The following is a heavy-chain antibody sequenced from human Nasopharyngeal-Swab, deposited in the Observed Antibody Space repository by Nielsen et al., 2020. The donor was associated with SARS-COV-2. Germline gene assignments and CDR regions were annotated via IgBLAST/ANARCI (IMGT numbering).Heavy chain of an antibody. J-gene: IGHJ6*02. CDR2: ISYDGSNK. D-gene: IGHD3-22*01. CDR3: ARGGNYYDSSGYVYYYYGMDV. CDR1: GYTFTGYY. Sequence: SCKASGYTFTGYYMHWVRQAPGKGMEWMTLISYDGSNKYYADSVKGRFTISRDNSQNTLYLQMNSLRAEDTAVYYCARGGNYYDSSGYVYYYYGMDVWGQGTTVTVSS. V-gene: IGHV3-30*04.